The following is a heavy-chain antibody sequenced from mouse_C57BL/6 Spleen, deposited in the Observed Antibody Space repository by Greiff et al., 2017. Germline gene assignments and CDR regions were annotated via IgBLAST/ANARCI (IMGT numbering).Heavy chain of an antibody. CDR2: IDPSDSYT. J-gene: IGHJ2*01. Sequence: QVQLQPPGAELVKPGASVKLSCKASGYTFTSYWMQWVKQRPGQGLEWIGEIDPSDSYTNYNQKFKGKATLTVDTSSSTAYMQLSSLTSEDSAVYYCARRGTITTDYWGQGTTLTVSS. D-gene: IGHD1-1*01. V-gene: IGHV1-50*01. CDR1: GYTFTSYW. CDR3: ARRGTITTDY.